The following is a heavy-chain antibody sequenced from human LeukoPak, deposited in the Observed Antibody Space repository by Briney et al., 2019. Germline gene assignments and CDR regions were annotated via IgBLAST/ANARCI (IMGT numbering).Heavy chain of an antibody. CDR2: INDDGSEK. CDR3: VRVYGSGSSNRFDP. D-gene: IGHD3-10*01. J-gene: IGHJ5*02. V-gene: IGHV3-7*05. Sequence: GGSLRLSCSASGFTFSSYWMSWVRQAPGKGLEWVASINDDGSEKYYVDSVKGRLTISRDNAKNSLYLQMNSLRVDDTAVYYCVRVYGSGSSNRFDPWGQGTLVTVSS. CDR1: GFTFSSYW.